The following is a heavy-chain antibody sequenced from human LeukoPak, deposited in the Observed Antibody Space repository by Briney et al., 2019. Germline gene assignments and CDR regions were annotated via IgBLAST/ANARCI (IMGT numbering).Heavy chain of an antibody. CDR2: IIPVLNIT. V-gene: IGHV1-69*04. J-gene: IGHJ6*02. Sequence: SVKVSCKASGGTFSSSAITWVRQAPGQGLEWMGRIIPVLNITTYAQKFQGRVTITADTSTSTVYMELSSLRSEETAVYYCAKDQGLTAPPPYGLDVWGQGTTVIVTS. CDR3: AKDQGLTAPPPYGLDV. CDR1: GGTFSSSA. D-gene: IGHD5-18*01.